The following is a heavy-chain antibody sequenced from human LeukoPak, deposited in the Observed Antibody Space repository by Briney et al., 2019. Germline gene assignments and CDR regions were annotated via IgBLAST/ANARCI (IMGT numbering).Heavy chain of an antibody. J-gene: IGHJ4*02. D-gene: IGHD3-3*01. CDR1: GGSISSGDYY. V-gene: IGHV4-61*08. Sequence: SQTLSLTCTVSGGSISSGDYYWSWIRQPPGKGLEWIGHIYYSGRTNYNPSLKSRVTISVDTSKNQFSLKLSSVTAADTAVYYCARGSDPLFGVVIFDYWGQGTLVTVSS. CDR3: ARGSDPLFGVVIFDY. CDR2: IYYSGRT.